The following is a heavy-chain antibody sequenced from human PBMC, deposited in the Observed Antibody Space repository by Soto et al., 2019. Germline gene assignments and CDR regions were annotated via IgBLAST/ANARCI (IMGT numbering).Heavy chain of an antibody. CDR1: GFTFSSYS. Sequence: EVQLVESGGGLVKPGGSLRLSCAASGFTFSSYSMNWVRQAPGKGLEWVSSISSSSSYIYYADSVKGRFTISRDNAKNSLYLQMNSLRAEDTAVYYCAQRGDYYYYYMDVWGKGTTVTVPS. J-gene: IGHJ6*03. CDR3: AQRGDYYYYYMDV. D-gene: IGHD6-25*01. V-gene: IGHV3-21*04. CDR2: ISSSSSYI.